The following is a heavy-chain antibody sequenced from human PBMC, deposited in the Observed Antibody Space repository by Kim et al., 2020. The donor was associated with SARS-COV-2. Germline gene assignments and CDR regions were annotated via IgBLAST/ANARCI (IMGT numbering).Heavy chain of an antibody. D-gene: IGHD3-10*01. Sequence: GGSLRLSCAASGFTFSDYYMSWIRQAPGKGLEWVSYISSSSSYTNYADSVKGRFTISRDNAKNSLYLQMNSLRAEDTAVYYCARAAIRYYYGSGSYYNIGSGRFDPWGQGTLVTVSS. J-gene: IGHJ5*02. CDR2: ISSSSSYT. V-gene: IGHV3-11*05. CDR3: ARAAIRYYYGSGSYYNIGSGRFDP. CDR1: GFTFSDYY.